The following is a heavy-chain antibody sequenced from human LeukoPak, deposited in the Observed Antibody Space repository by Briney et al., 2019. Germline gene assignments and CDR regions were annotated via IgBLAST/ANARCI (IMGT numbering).Heavy chain of an antibody. D-gene: IGHD6-19*01. CDR1: GYSFTGYY. CDR3: ARVHYRWLAFDY. V-gene: IGHV1-2*02. J-gene: IGHJ4*02. CDR2: INPNSGGT. Sequence: ASVKVSCKASGYSFTGYYMHWVRQAPGQGLEWMGWINPNSGGTNYAQKFQGRVTMTRDTSISTAYMELKRLRSDDTAVYYCARVHYRWLAFDYWGQGTLVTVSS.